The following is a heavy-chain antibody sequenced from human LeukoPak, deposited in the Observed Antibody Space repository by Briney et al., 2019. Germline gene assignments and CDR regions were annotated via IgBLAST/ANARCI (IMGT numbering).Heavy chain of an antibody. Sequence: PSETLSLTCTVSGGSISSSSYYWGWIRQPPGKGLEWIGSIYYSGSTYYNPSLKSRVTISVDTSKNQFSLKLSSVTAADTAVYYCARIFGGYHGRRFDYWGQGTLVTVSS. V-gene: IGHV4-39*07. CDR2: IYYSGST. D-gene: IGHD3-22*01. J-gene: IGHJ4*02. CDR3: ARIFGGYHGRRFDY. CDR1: GGSISSSSYY.